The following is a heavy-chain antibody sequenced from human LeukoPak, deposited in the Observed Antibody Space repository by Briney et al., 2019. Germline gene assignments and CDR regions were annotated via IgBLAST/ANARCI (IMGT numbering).Heavy chain of an antibody. CDR3: ARQGIWGNFDY. D-gene: IGHD6-13*01. Sequence: PSETLSLTCAVSGGSISSGGYSWSWIRQPPGKGLEWIGYIYYSGSTNYNPSLKSRVTISVDTSKNQFSLKLSSVTAADTAVYYCARQGIWGNFDYWGQGTLVTVSS. CDR1: GGSISSGGYS. V-gene: IGHV4-61*08. CDR2: IYYSGST. J-gene: IGHJ4*02.